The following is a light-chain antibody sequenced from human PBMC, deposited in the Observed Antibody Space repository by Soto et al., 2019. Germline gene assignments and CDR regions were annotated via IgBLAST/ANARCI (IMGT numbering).Light chain of an antibody. J-gene: IGKJ5*01. V-gene: IGKV1-5*01. CDR2: DAS. Sequence: DIQMTQSPSTLSSSFGDRVTITCRASQSIRSLLAWYQQKPGKAPKVLIYDASSLGSGVPSRFSGSGSGTEFTLTISSLQPDDFATDFCQQYQTYSTFGQGTRLEIK. CDR1: QSIRSL. CDR3: QQYQTYST.